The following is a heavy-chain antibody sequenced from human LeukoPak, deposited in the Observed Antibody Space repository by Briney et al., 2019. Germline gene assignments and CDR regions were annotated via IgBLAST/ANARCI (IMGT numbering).Heavy chain of an antibody. CDR2: ISSSGST. CDR3: AREGGDYYGSGS. Sequence: SETLSLTCTVSGDSISSGDYYWSWIRQPAGKGLEWIGRISSSGSTNYNPSLKSRVTISVDTSKNQFSLKLSSVTAADTAVYYCAREGGDYYGSGSWGQGTLITVSS. J-gene: IGHJ4*02. V-gene: IGHV4-61*02. CDR1: GDSISSGDYY. D-gene: IGHD3-10*01.